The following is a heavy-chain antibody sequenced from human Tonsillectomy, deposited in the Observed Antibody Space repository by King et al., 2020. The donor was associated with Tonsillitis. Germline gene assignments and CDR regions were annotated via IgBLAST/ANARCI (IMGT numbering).Heavy chain of an antibody. CDR3: AGGRAVVRGPITNWFDP. D-gene: IGHD3-10*01. CDR1: GGSISSGGYY. Sequence: LPLQESGPGLVKPSQTLSLTCAVSGGSISSGGYYWSWIRQHPGKGLEWIGYIYYSGSTYYNPSLKSRVTISVETSKNQFSLKLSSVTAADTAVYYCAGGRAVVRGPITNWFDPWGQGTLVTVSS. J-gene: IGHJ5*02. V-gene: IGHV4-31*11. CDR2: IYYSGST.